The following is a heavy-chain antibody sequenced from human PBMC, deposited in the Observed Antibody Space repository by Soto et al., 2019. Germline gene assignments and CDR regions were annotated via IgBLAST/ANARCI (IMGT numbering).Heavy chain of an antibody. Sequence: SVKVSCKASGGTFSSYAISWVLQAPGQGLEWMGGIIPIFGTANYAQKFQGRVTITADESASTAYMELSSLRSEDTAVYYCARDYRDIVVVPAATREGFDPWGQGTLVTVSS. V-gene: IGHV1-69*13. CDR2: IIPIFGTA. CDR3: ARDYRDIVVVPAATREGFDP. D-gene: IGHD2-2*01. J-gene: IGHJ5*02. CDR1: GGTFSSYA.